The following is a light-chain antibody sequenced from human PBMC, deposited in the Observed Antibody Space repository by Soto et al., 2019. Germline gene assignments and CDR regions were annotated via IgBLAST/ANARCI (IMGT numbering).Light chain of an antibody. Sequence: DIVITQSPSSLFASVGGRVTINCRASQNIITYLNWYQQKPGQAPKFLIYAASSLQSGVPSRFSGRGSGTDFTLTITNLHPEDFATYFCQQGYDTPITFGQGTRLEIK. V-gene: IGKV1-39*01. CDR3: QQGYDTPIT. CDR1: QNIITY. J-gene: IGKJ5*01. CDR2: AAS.